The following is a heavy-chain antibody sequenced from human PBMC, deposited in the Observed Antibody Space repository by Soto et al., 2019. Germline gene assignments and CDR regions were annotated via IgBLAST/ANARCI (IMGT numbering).Heavy chain of an antibody. CDR3: ARAAWGFDY. J-gene: IGHJ4*02. D-gene: IGHD7-27*01. CDR1: GFTFSSYE. Sequence: GGSLRLSCAASGFTFSSYEMNWVRQAPGKGLEWVSHISDSDSTIYYADSVKGRFTISRDNAKNSLYLQMNSPRAEDSAVYYCARAAWGFDYWGQGTLVTVSS. V-gene: IGHV3-48*03. CDR2: ISDSDSTI.